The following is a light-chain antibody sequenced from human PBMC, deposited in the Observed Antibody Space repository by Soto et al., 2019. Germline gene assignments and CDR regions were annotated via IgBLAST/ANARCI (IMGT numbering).Light chain of an antibody. J-gene: IGLJ1*01. Sequence: QSVLPHPASVSWSPGDSITISCTGTSSDVGSYNLVSWYQQHPGKAPKLMIYEGSKRPSGISDRFSGSKSVNTASLTISGLQAEDEPDYYCGSYSSTDTHFVFGTGTKVTVL. CDR3: GSYSSTDTHFV. CDR2: EGS. V-gene: IGLV2-14*02. CDR1: SSDVGSYNL.